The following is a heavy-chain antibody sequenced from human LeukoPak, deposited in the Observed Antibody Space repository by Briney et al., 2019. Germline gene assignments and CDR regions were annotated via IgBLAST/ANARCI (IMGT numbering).Heavy chain of an antibody. CDR3: ARSDFWSGYFDY. CDR1: GLTFGSYA. Sequence: GGSLRLSCAASGLTFGSYAMSWVRQAPGKGLEWVSYISSSGSTIYYADSVKGRFTISRDNAKNSLYLQMNSLRAEDTAVYYCARSDFWSGYFDYWGQGTLVTVSS. CDR2: ISSSGSTI. D-gene: IGHD3-3*01. J-gene: IGHJ4*02. V-gene: IGHV3-48*04.